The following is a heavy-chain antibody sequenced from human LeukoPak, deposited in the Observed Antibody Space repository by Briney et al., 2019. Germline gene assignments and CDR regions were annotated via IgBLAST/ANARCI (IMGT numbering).Heavy chain of an antibody. J-gene: IGHJ5*02. V-gene: IGHV3-33*01. Sequence: GTSLRLSCAASGFTFSKYGMHWVRQAPGKGLEWVAVIWFDGINTNHADSVKGRFTVSRDNSKNTLFLQMNSLRAEDTAVCFCVRDYCSGGSCYESKWFDPWGQGTLVTVSS. CDR3: VRDYCSGGSCYESKWFDP. D-gene: IGHD2-15*01. CDR2: IWFDGINT. CDR1: GFTFSKYG.